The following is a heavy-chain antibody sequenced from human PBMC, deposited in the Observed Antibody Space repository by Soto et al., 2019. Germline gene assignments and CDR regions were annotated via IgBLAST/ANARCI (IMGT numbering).Heavy chain of an antibody. CDR1: GFTFDDYA. CDR2: ISWNSGSI. V-gene: IGHV3-9*01. J-gene: IGHJ6*04. Sequence: GGSLRLSCAASGFTFDDYAMHWVRQAPGKGLEWVSGISWNSGSIGYADSVKGRFTISRDNAKNSLYLQMNSLRAEDTALYYCAKVSDIVVVPAVAPLDVWGKGTTVTVSS. D-gene: IGHD2-2*01. CDR3: AKVSDIVVVPAVAPLDV.